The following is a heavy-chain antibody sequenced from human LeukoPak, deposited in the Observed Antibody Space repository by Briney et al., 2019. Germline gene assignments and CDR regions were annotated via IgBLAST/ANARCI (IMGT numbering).Heavy chain of an antibody. CDR3: ANQFSGIAAAGSAFDI. J-gene: IGHJ3*02. CDR1: GFTFSTYA. Sequence: PGRSLRLSCAASGFTFSTYAMHWVRQAPGKGLEWVAFISYDGTNKYCADSVKGRFTISRDNSKNTLYLQMNSLRAEDTAVYYCANQFSGIAAAGSAFDIWGQGTMVTVSS. CDR2: ISYDGTNK. V-gene: IGHV3-30-3*01. D-gene: IGHD6-13*01.